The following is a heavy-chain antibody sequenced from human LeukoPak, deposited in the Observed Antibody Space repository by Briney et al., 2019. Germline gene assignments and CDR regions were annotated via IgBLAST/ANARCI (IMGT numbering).Heavy chain of an antibody. V-gene: IGHV1-18*01. Sequence: GASVKVSCKTSGYTFSSGGVTWVRQAPGQGLEWMGWISAYNNSTHYAQKLQGRVTMTTDTSTSTAYMELRSLRSDDTAVYYCARDRSGDWFDPWGQGTLVTVSS. CDR2: ISAYNNST. J-gene: IGHJ5*02. D-gene: IGHD1-26*01. CDR1: GYTFSSGG. CDR3: ARDRSGDWFDP.